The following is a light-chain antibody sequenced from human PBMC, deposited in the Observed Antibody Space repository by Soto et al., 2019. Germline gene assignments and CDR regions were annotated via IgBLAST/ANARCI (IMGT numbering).Light chain of an antibody. J-gene: IGLJ2*01. V-gene: IGLV2-14*01. CDR1: SSNVGGYSY. CDR3: SSYTSSSTLV. Sequence: QSVLTQPASVSGSPGQSITISCTGTSSNVGGYSYVSRYQQHPGKATKLMIYDVSNRPSGVSNRFSGSKSGNTASLTISGLQAEDEADYYCSSYTSSSTLVFGGGTKLTV. CDR2: DVS.